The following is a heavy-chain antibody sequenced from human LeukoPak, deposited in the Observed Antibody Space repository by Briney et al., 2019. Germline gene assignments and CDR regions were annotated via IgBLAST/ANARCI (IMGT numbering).Heavy chain of an antibody. D-gene: IGHD2-15*01. CDR2: ISAYNGNT. V-gene: IGHV1-18*01. Sequence: ASVKVSCKASGYTFTNYGISWVRQAPGQGLEWMGWISAYNGNTNYAENLQGTVTMTTDKSTSTAYMELRSLRSGDTAVYYCARDLVPTGGRPGSSDYWGQGTLVTVSS. CDR3: ARDLVPTGGRPGSSDY. J-gene: IGHJ4*02. CDR1: GYTFTNYG.